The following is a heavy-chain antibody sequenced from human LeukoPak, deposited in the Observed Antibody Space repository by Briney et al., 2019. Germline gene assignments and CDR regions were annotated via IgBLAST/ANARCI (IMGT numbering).Heavy chain of an antibody. Sequence: SETLSLTCTVSGGSISSYYWNWIRQPAGKGLEWVGRVHASGSTNYNPSLKSRVTVSVDTSKNQFSLKLKSVTAADMAVYYCARGKVVAGTPGQNSWDYWGQGTLVTVSS. V-gene: IGHV4-4*07. J-gene: IGHJ4*02. D-gene: IGHD6-19*01. CDR1: GGSISSYY. CDR2: VHASGST. CDR3: ARGKVVAGTPGQNSWDY.